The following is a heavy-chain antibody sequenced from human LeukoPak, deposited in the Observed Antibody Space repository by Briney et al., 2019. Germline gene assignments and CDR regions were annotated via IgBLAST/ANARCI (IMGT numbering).Heavy chain of an antibody. V-gene: IGHV4-34*01. D-gene: IGHD6-25*01. J-gene: IGHJ6*04. CDR3: ARGDIGGYDV. CDR1: GGSFSGYY. CDR2: INHSGST. Sequence: SETLSLTCAVYGGSFSGYYWSWIRQPPGKGLEWIGEINHSGSTNYNPSLKSRVTISVDTSKHQFSLKLSSVTAADTAVYYCARGDIGGYDVWGKGTTVTVSS.